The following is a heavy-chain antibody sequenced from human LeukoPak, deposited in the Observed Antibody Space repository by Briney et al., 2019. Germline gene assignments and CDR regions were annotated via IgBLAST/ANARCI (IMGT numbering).Heavy chain of an antibody. J-gene: IGHJ5*02. V-gene: IGHV4-34*01. CDR2: INHSGST. Sequence: TSETLSLTCAVYGGSFSGYYWSWIRQPPGKGLEWIGEINHSGSTNSNPSLKSRVTISVDTSKNQFSLKLSSVTAADTAVNYCARVGGMRPAAAKVLRANWFDPWGQGTLVTVSS. CDR3: ARVGGMRPAAAKVLRANWFDP. CDR1: GGSFSGYY. D-gene: IGHD6-13*01.